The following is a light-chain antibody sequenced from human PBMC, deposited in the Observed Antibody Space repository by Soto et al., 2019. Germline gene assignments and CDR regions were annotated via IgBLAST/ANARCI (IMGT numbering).Light chain of an antibody. CDR1: TGYSNYK. CDR2: VCTGGIVG. Sequence: QSVLTQPPSASASLGASVTITCTLSTGYSNYKVDWYQQRPRQGPRFVMRVCTGGIVGSKADGIPARFSVLGSGLNRDMTVTHIKEEDEGDYHGGEDHGSLRNCFVVFGGGTKLTVL. V-gene: IGLV9-49*01. CDR3: GEDHGSLRNCFVV. J-gene: IGLJ2*01.